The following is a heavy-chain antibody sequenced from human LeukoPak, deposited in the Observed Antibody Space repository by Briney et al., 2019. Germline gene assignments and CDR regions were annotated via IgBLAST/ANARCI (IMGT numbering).Heavy chain of an antibody. V-gene: IGHV4-39*01. Sequence: PSETLSLTCTVSGGSISSSSYYWGWIRQPPGKGLEWIGSFSYSGNTYYNPSLKSRVTISVDTSKNHFSLKLSSVIAADTAVYYCARRGKRIVGATTGFDYWGQGTLVTVSS. CDR2: FSYSGNT. J-gene: IGHJ4*02. D-gene: IGHD1-26*01. CDR3: ARRGKRIVGATTGFDY. CDR1: GGSISSSSYY.